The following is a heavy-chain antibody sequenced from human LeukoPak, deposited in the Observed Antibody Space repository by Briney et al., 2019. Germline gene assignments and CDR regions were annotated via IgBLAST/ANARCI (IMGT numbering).Heavy chain of an antibody. CDR1: GFTFSSYA. CDR3: TFAGRSRDY. J-gene: IGHJ4*02. V-gene: IGHV3-73*01. CDR2: IRSKANSYAT. Sequence: GGSLRLSCAASGFTFSSYAMHWVRQASGKGLEWVGRIRSKANSYATAYAASVKGRSTISRDDSKNTAYLQMNSLKTEDTAVYYCTFAGRSRDYWGQGTLVTVSS.